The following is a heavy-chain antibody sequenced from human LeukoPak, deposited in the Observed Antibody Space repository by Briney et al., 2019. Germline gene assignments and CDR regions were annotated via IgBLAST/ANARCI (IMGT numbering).Heavy chain of an antibody. Sequence: PGRSLRLSCAASGFTFSSYAMHWVRQAPGKGLEWVAVISYDGSNKYYADSVKGRFTISRDNSKNTLYLQMKSLRAEDTAVYYCARDGETYYDFWSGPLNSYYFDYWGQGTLVTVSS. D-gene: IGHD3-3*01. J-gene: IGHJ4*02. CDR3: ARDGETYYDFWSGPLNSYYFDY. CDR1: GFTFSSYA. CDR2: ISYDGSNK. V-gene: IGHV3-30-3*01.